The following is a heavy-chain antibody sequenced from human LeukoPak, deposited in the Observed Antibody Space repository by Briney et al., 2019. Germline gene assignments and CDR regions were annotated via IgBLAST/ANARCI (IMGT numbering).Heavy chain of an antibody. Sequence: SETLSLTCTVSGDSINSYSWSWIRQPAGKGLEWIGRIYTSGSTNYNPSLRSRVTMSVDTSKNQFSLKLSSVTAADTAVYYCARENQWLVPDYWGQGTLVTVSS. CDR1: GDSINSYS. V-gene: IGHV4-4*07. J-gene: IGHJ4*02. D-gene: IGHD6-19*01. CDR2: IYTSGST. CDR3: ARENQWLVPDY.